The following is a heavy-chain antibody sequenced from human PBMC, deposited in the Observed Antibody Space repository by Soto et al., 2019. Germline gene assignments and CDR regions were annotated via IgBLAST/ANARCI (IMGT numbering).Heavy chain of an antibody. Sequence: PSETLSLTCTVSGGSISSGDYYWSWIRQPPGKGLEWIGYIYYSGSTYYNPSLKSRVTISVDTSKNQFSLKLSSVTAADTAVYYCARGRRYCSSTGCFSNWFDPWGQRTPVTVSS. CDR2: IYYSGST. J-gene: IGHJ5*02. V-gene: IGHV4-30-4*01. D-gene: IGHD2-2*01. CDR1: GGSISSGDYY. CDR3: ARGRRYCSSTGCFSNWFDP.